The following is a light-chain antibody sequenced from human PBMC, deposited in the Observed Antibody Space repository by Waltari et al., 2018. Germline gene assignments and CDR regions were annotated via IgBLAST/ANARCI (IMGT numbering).Light chain of an antibody. J-gene: IGKJ2*02. Sequence: IQVAPFSSSLSASVGDRVTITCQASQHIYNYLNWYQQKPGKAPKLLIYAASNLQTGVPSRFSGGGSGTDFTFVISNLQPEDIATYYCQQYEGLPRTFGQGTKLEMK. CDR1: QHIYNY. V-gene: IGKV1-33*01. CDR3: QQYEGLPRT. CDR2: AAS.